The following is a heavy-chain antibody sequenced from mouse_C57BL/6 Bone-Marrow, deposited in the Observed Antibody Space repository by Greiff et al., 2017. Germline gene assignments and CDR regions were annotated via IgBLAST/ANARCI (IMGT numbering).Heavy chain of an antibody. J-gene: IGHJ3*01. D-gene: IGHD2-12*01. CDR3: ARVTILYPFAY. CDR2: ISDGGSYT. V-gene: IGHV5-4*01. Sequence: EVQLQESGGGLVEPGGSLKLSCAASGFTFSSYAMSWVRQTPEKRLEWVATISDGGSYTYYPDNVKGRFTISRDNAKNNLYLQMSHLKSEDTAMYYCARVTILYPFAYWGQGTLVTVSA. CDR1: GFTFSSYA.